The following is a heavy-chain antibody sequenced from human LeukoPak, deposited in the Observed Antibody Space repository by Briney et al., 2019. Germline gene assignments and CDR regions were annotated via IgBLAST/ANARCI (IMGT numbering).Heavy chain of an antibody. CDR1: GFTFTSSA. J-gene: IGHJ4*02. D-gene: IGHD3-22*01. Sequence: ASVKVSCKASGFTFTSSAMQWVRQARGQRLEWIGWIVVGSGNTNYAQKFQERVTITRDMSTSTAYMELSSLSSEDTAVYYCAASPHYYDSSGPYGYWGQGTLVTVSS. CDR3: AASPHYYDSSGPYGY. V-gene: IGHV1-58*02. CDR2: IVVGSGNT.